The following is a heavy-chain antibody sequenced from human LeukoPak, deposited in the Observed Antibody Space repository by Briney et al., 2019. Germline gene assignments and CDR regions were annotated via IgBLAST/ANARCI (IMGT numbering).Heavy chain of an antibody. CDR3: ARSGYDPNFDY. Sequence: ASVKVSCKASGYTFTSYYMHWVRQAPGQGLEWMGIINPSGGSTSYAQKFQGRVTMTRDMSTSTVYMELSSLRPEDTAVYYCARSGYDPNFDYWGQGTLVTVSS. CDR2: INPSGGST. V-gene: IGHV1-46*01. CDR1: GYTFTSYY. D-gene: IGHD5-12*01. J-gene: IGHJ4*02.